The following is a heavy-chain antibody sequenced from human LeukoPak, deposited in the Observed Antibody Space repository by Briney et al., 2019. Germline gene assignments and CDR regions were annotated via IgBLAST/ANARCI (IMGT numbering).Heavy chain of an antibody. CDR1: GGSISSYY. J-gene: IGHJ4*02. CDR2: IYYSGST. CDR3: ARVFHYDYVWGGYRYKGGTRVTFDY. V-gene: IGHV4-59*08. Sequence: SETLSLTCTVSGGSISSYYWSWIRQPPGKGLEWIGYIYYSGSTNYNPSLKSRVTISVDTSKNQFSLKLSSVTAADTAVYYCARVFHYDYVWGGYRYKGGTRVTFDYWGQGTLVTVSS. D-gene: IGHD3-16*02.